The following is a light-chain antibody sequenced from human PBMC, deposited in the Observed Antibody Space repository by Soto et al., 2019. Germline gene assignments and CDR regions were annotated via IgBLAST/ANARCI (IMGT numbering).Light chain of an antibody. Sequence: QSAVTQPASVSGSPGQSIAISCTGTSSNVGSYNLVSWYQQHPGKAPKLIIYEVSKRPSGISDRFSASKSGNTASLTISGLQSEDEADYYCCSYAGSSTLVFGGGTKLTVL. J-gene: IGLJ2*01. V-gene: IGLV2-23*02. CDR2: EVS. CDR3: CSYAGSSTLV. CDR1: SSNVGSYNL.